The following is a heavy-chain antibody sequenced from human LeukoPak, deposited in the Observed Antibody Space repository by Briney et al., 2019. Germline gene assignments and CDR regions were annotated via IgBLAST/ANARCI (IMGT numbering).Heavy chain of an antibody. CDR1: GFTFSSYG. J-gene: IGHJ4*02. V-gene: IGHV3-33*06. CDR2: IWYDGSNK. D-gene: IGHD3-10*01. Sequence: PGGSLRLSCAASGFTFSSYGMHWVRQAPGKGLEWVAVIWYDGSNKYYADSAKGRFTISRDNSKNTLYLQMNSLRAEDTAVYYCAKDRWFGNYFDYWGQGTLVTVSS. CDR3: AKDRWFGNYFDY.